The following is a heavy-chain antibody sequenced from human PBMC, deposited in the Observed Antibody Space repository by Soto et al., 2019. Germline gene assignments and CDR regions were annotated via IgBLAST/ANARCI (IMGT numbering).Heavy chain of an antibody. CDR2: INQDVSER. J-gene: IGHJ4*02. D-gene: IGHD3-3*01. CDR3: TTEEWYYFPS. CDR1: GFTFSVQW. V-gene: IGHV3-7*03. Sequence: GGSLRLSCAASGFTFSVQWMSWVCQAPGKGLEWVATINQDVSERYYVDSVKGRFSISRDNAKNSLYLQMNSLRAEDTAVYYCTTEEWYYFPSWGQGTLVTVSS.